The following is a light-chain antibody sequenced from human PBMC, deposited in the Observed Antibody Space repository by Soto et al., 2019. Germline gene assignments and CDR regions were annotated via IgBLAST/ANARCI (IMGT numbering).Light chain of an antibody. J-gene: IGLJ2*01. Sequence: QSELTQPPSVSAAPRQKVTISCSGSSSNIGNNYVSWYHRVPGTAPKLLIYDNNERPSGIPDRFSGSKSGTSATLDITGLQTGDEGDYYCGTWDSRLRVVVFGGGTQLTVL. CDR1: SSNIGNNY. CDR3: GTWDSRLRVVV. V-gene: IGLV1-51*01. CDR2: DNN.